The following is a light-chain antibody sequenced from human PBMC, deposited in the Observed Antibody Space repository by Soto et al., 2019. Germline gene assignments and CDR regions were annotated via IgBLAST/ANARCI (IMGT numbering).Light chain of an antibody. CDR2: GAS. Sequence: EIVLTQSPGTLSLSPGERATLSCRASQSLSSNYLAWYQQRPGQSPRLLVYGASSRATGIPDRFSGSGFGTDFALTISRLETEDSAVYDCHQYDYAPFAFGPGTRVCSK. CDR1: QSLSSNY. CDR3: HQYDYAPFA. J-gene: IGKJ3*01. V-gene: IGKV3-20*01.